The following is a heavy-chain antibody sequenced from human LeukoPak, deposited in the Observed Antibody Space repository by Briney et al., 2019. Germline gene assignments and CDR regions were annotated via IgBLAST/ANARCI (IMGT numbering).Heavy chain of an antibody. J-gene: IGHJ4*02. D-gene: IGHD6-25*01. Sequence: GGSLRLSCAASGFTFSDFYMSWIRQAPGRGPEWVSYISTGGSTIYYSDSVKGRFTISRDNAKNSLYLQMNSLRAEDTAVYYCARDIGAPADYWGQGTLVTVSS. V-gene: IGHV3-11*04. CDR3: ARDIGAPADY. CDR1: GFTFSDFY. CDR2: ISTGGSTI.